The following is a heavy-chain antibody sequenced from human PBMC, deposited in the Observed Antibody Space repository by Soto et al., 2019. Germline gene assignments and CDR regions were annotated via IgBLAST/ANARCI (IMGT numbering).Heavy chain of an antibody. Sequence: PGGSLRLSCAASGFTFSSYAMIWVRQAPGKGLEWVSAISGSGGSTYYADSVKGRFTISRDNSKNTLYLQMNSLRAEDTAVYYCAKNYYDSSGYLYYFDYWGQGTLVTVS. CDR1: GFTFSSYA. CDR3: AKNYYDSSGYLYYFDY. J-gene: IGHJ4*02. CDR2: ISGSGGST. V-gene: IGHV3-23*01. D-gene: IGHD3-22*01.